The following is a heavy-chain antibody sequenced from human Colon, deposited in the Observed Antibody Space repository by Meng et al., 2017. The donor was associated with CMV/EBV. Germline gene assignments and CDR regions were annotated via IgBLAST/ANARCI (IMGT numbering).Heavy chain of an antibody. V-gene: IGHV3-23*01. Sequence: GESLKISCAASGFTFRSYAMSWVRQAPGKGLEWVSDISGSGGSTYYADSVKGRFTISRDNSKNTLYLQMNSLRAEDTAVYYCATISYYDFWSGYYGGLDDWGQGTLVTVSS. D-gene: IGHD3-3*01. CDR2: ISGSGGST. J-gene: IGHJ4*02. CDR3: ATISYYDFWSGYYGGLDD. CDR1: GFTFRSYA.